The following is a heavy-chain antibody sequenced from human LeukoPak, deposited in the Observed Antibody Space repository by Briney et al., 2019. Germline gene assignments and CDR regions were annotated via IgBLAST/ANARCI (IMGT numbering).Heavy chain of an antibody. D-gene: IGHD3-10*01. CDR2: INHSGST. CDR1: GGSFSGYY. Sequence: SETLSLTCAVYGGSFSGYYWSWIRQPPGKGLEWIGEINHSGSTNYNPSLKSRVTISVDTSKNQFSLKLSSVTAADTAVYYCAKDELPFYYYYYGMDVWGQGTTVTVSS. J-gene: IGHJ6*02. V-gene: IGHV4-34*01. CDR3: AKDELPFYYYYYGMDV.